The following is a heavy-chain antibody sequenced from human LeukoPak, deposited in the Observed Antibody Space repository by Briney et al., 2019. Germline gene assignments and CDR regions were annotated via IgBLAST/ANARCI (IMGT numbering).Heavy chain of an antibody. CDR3: ASERPSSSWYDY. D-gene: IGHD6-13*01. Sequence: GGSLRLSCAVSGFSFSSNWMGWVRQAPGKGLEWVANIKNDGSEKYYVDSVKGRFTISRDNAKNSLFLQMNSLRAEDTAVYYCASERPSSSWYDYWGQGTLVTVSS. CDR1: GFSFSSNW. CDR2: IKNDGSEK. J-gene: IGHJ4*02. V-gene: IGHV3-7*01.